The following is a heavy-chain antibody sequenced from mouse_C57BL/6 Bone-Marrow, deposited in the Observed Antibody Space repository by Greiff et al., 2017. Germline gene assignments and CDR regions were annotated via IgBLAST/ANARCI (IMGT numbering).Heavy chain of an antibody. D-gene: IGHD2-2*01. Sequence: QVQLQQSGPGLVQPSQSLSITCTVSGFSLTSYGVHWVRQSPGKGLEWLGVLWSGGGTDYNAAFISRLSISKDNSKSQFFCKMNSLQAGDTAVYYCASPIDYGCDGWYFDVWGTGTTVTVSS. CDR2: LWSGGGT. V-gene: IGHV2-2*01. J-gene: IGHJ1*03. CDR1: GFSLTSYG. CDR3: ASPIDYGCDGWYFDV.